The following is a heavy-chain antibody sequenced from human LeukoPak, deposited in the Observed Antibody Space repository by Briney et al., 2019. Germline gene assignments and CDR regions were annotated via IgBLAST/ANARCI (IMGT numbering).Heavy chain of an antibody. J-gene: IGHJ4*02. CDR2: ISGSGDTT. Sequence: PGGSLRLSCAASGFTFRSYAMSWVRQAPGKGLEWVSAISGSGDTTYYADFVKGRFTISRDNSKNTLYLQMNSLRPEDTAVYYCAKVGARGCSSSTCFIYWGQGTLVTVSS. V-gene: IGHV3-23*01. CDR1: GFTFRSYA. CDR3: AKVGARGCSSSTCFIY. D-gene: IGHD2-2*01.